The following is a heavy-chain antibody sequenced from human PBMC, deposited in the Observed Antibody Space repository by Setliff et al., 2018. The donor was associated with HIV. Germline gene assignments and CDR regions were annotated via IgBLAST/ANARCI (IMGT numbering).Heavy chain of an antibody. Sequence: PGGSLRLSCVASGFSFRDYEVNWVRQAPGKGLEWVSYISSSGRNIYYADSVKGRFTISRDNSKNTLYLQMNSLRAEDTAVYYCARENYDILTGYYDYWGQGALVTVSS. V-gene: IGHV3-48*03. J-gene: IGHJ4*02. CDR1: GFSFRDYE. CDR3: ARENYDILTGYYDY. CDR2: ISSSGRNI. D-gene: IGHD3-9*01.